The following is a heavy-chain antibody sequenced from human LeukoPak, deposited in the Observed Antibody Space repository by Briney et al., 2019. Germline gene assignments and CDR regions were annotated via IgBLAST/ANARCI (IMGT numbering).Heavy chain of an antibody. D-gene: IGHD4-11*01. Sequence: SETLSLTFTVSGGSISSGSYYWSWIRQPAGKGLEWIGRIYTSGSTNYNPSLKSRVTISVDTSKNQFSLKLSSVTAADTAVYYCARGAFPTETYDYWGQGTLVTVSS. V-gene: IGHV4-61*02. CDR2: IYTSGST. CDR1: GGSISSGSYY. J-gene: IGHJ4*02. CDR3: ARGAFPTETYDY.